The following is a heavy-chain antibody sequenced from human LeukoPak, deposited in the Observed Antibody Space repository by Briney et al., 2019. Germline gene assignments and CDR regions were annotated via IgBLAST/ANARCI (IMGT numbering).Heavy chain of an antibody. CDR3: ARVGYYDSSGYYYLDY. Sequence: SETLSLTCTVSGGSISSYYWSWIRQPPGKGLEWIGYIYYSGSTNYNPSLKSRVTISVDTSKNQFSLKLSSVTAADTAVYYCARVGYYDSSGYYYLDYWGQGTLVTVSS. CDR1: GGSISSYY. D-gene: IGHD3-22*01. V-gene: IGHV4-59*01. CDR2: IYYSGST. J-gene: IGHJ4*02.